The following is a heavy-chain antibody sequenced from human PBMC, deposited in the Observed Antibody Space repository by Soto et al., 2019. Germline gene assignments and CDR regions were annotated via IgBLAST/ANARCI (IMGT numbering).Heavy chain of an antibody. D-gene: IGHD3-22*01. J-gene: IGHJ4*02. CDR1: GGTFSSYT. V-gene: IGHV1-69*04. CDR3: AREGSYYYDSSGYYLPFDY. CDR2: IIPILGIA. Sequence: SVKVSCKASGGTFSSYTISWVRQAPGQGLEWMGRIIPILGIANYAQKFQGRVTITADRSTSTAYMELSSLRSEDTAVYYCAREGSYYYDSSGYYLPFDYWGQGTLVTVSS.